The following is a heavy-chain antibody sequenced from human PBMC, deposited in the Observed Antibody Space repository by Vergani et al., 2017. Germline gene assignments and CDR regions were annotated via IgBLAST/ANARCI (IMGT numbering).Heavy chain of an antibody. CDR3: AKDMFHYYYGMDV. V-gene: IGHV3-9*01. Sequence: EVQLLESGGGLVQPGRSLRLSCAASGFTFDDYAMHWVRQAPGKGLEWVSGISWNSGSIGYADSVKGRFTISRDNAKNSLYLQMKSLRAEDTALYYCAKDMFHYYYGMDVWGQGTTVTVSS. J-gene: IGHJ6*02. CDR1: GFTFDDYA. CDR2: ISWNSGSI.